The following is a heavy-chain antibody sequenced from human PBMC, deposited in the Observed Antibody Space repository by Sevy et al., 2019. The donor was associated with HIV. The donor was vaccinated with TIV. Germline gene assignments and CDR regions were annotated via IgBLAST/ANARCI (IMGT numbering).Heavy chain of an antibody. CDR1: GYTFTGYY. Sequence: ASVKVSCKASGYTFTGYYMHWVRQAPGQGLEWMGWLNPNSGGTNYAQKFQGRVTMTRDTSISTAYMELSRLRSDDTAVYYCASNSYGYNYYYLDVWGKGTTVTVSS. CDR3: ASNSYGYNYYYLDV. J-gene: IGHJ6*03. CDR2: LNPNSGGT. V-gene: IGHV1-2*02. D-gene: IGHD5-18*01.